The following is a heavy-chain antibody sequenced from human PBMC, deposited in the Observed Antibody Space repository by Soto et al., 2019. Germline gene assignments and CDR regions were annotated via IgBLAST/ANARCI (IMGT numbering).Heavy chain of an antibody. J-gene: IGHJ4*02. CDR2: INSDGSST. Sequence: PGGSLRFSCAASGFTFSSYWMHWVRQAPGKGLVWVSHINSDGSSTSYADSVKGRFTISRDNAKNTLYLQMNSLRAEDTAVYYCSRDHRPSYYYDTSGYYSDCWGQGTLVIVSS. V-gene: IGHV3-74*01. CDR3: SRDHRPSYYYDTSGYYSDC. D-gene: IGHD3-22*01. CDR1: GFTFSSYW.